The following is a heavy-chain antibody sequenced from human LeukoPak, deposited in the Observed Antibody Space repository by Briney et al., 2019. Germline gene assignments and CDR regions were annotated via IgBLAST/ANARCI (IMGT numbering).Heavy chain of an antibody. CDR1: GFTVSSNY. CDR3: ARDYYGMDV. CDR2: ISSTSGTI. V-gene: IGHV3-48*02. J-gene: IGHJ6*02. Sequence: GGSLRLSCAASGFTVSSNYMSWVRQGPGKGLECASYISSTSGTIYYADSVKGRFTISRDNAKNSLYLQMNSLREEDTAVYYCARDYYGMDVWGQGTTVTVSS.